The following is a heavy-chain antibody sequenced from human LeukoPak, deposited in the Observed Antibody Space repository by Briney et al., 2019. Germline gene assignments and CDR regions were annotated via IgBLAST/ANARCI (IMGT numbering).Heavy chain of an antibody. CDR2: INHSGST. CDR3: ARGAARRDGYK. J-gene: IGHJ4*02. V-gene: IGHV4-34*01. CDR1: GGSFTGYY. D-gene: IGHD5-12*01. Sequence: SETLSLTCAGYGGSFTGYYWSWIRQPPGKGLEWIGEINHSGSTNYNPSLKSRVTISVDTSKNQFSLKLTSVTAADTAVYYCARGAARRDGYKWGQGTQVTVSS.